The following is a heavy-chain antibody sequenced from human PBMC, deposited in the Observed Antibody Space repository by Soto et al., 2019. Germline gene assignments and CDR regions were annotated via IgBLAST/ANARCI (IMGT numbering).Heavy chain of an antibody. V-gene: IGHV3-7*01. CDR1: GFTFSSYW. CDR2: IKQDGSEK. CDR3: ARVGYCSGGSCYYSPSFDY. Sequence: EVQLVESGGGLVQPGGSLSLSCAASGFTFSSYWMSWVRQAPGKGLEWVANIKQDGSEKYYVDSVKGRFTISRDNAKNSLYLQMNSLRAEDTAVYYCARVGYCSGGSCYYSPSFDYWGQGTLVTVSS. J-gene: IGHJ4*02. D-gene: IGHD2-15*01.